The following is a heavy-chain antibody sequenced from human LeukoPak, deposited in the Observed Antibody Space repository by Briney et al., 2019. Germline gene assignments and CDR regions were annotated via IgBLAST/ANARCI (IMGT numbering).Heavy chain of an antibody. Sequence: GGSLRLSCAASGFTFSSYAMSWVRQAPGKGLEWVSATSGSGGSTYYADSVKGRFTISRDNSKNTLYLQMNSLRAEDTAVYYCASPRSDTAMVNRVTKLLGHMDVWGKGTTVTVSS. CDR2: TSGSGGST. CDR3: ASPRSDTAMVNRVTKLLGHMDV. J-gene: IGHJ6*03. V-gene: IGHV3-23*01. D-gene: IGHD5-18*01. CDR1: GFTFSSYA.